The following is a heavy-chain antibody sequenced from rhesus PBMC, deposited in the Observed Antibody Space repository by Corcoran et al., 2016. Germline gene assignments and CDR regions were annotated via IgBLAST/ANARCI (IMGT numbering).Heavy chain of an antibody. CDR3: ARPYSSWTDDAFDF. CDR2: IRSGGST. CDR1: GGSISSNY. J-gene: IGHJ3*01. D-gene: IGHD6-13*01. V-gene: IGHV4-160*01. Sequence: QVQLQQWGEGLVKPSETLSLTCAVYGGSISSNYWSWIRQPPGKGLEWIGRIRSGGSTNYNPSLKSRVTISIDTSKNQFSLKLSAVTAADTAVYYCARPYSSWTDDAFDFWGQGLRVTVSS.